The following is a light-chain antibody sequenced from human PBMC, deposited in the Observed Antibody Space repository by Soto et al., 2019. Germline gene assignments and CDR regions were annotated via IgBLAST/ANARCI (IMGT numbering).Light chain of an antibody. Sequence: QAVVTQPPSASGTPGQRVTISCSGSRSNIGSQVVSWFQHIPGTAPKVLINNNNERPSGVPDRISGSKSGTSASLAISGLQSEDEADYYCATWDDSLDGPVFGGGTQLHVL. V-gene: IGLV1-44*01. J-gene: IGLJ3*02. CDR3: ATWDDSLDGPV. CDR2: NNN. CDR1: RSNIGSQV.